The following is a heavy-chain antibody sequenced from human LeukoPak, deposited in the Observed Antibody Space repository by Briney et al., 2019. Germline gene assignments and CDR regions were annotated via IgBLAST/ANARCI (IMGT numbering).Heavy chain of an antibody. Sequence: SETLSLTCTVSGGSISSYYWSWIRQPPGEGLEWIGYIYYSGSTKYNPSLKSRVTISVDTSKNQFTLKLSSVTAADTAVYYCARADSSSPSFDYWGQGTLVTVSS. CDR3: ARADSSSPSFDY. CDR2: IYYSGST. CDR1: GGSISSYY. J-gene: IGHJ4*02. D-gene: IGHD6-6*01. V-gene: IGHV4-59*01.